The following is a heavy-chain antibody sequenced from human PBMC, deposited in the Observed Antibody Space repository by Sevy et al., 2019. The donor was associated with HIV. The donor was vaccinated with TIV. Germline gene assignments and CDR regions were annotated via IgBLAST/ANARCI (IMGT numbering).Heavy chain of an antibody. CDR2: RFYSGGA. Sequence: SETLSLTCTVSGGSISSSRHYWGWIRQSPGKRLEWIGSRFYSGGAYYNPSLHSRVTMSVDTSNNQFSLNVTSVTAAETAVYYCARHPLGNWFDLWGQGILVTVSS. J-gene: IGHJ5*02. V-gene: IGHV4-39*01. CDR3: ARHPLGNWFDL. CDR1: GGSISSSRHY. D-gene: IGHD3-16*01.